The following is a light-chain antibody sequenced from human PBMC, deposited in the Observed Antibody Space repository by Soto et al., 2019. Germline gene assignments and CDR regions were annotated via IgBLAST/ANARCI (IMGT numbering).Light chain of an antibody. CDR1: SSDVGGYNY. Sequence: QLVLTQPASVSGSPGQSITFSCTGTSSDVGGYNYVSWYQQHPGKAPKLMIYDVSHRPSGVSNRFSGSKSANTAYLTISGLQAEDEADYYCSSYTSTSTPVFGTGTKLTVL. CDR3: SSYTSTSTPV. CDR2: DVS. V-gene: IGLV2-14*01. J-gene: IGLJ1*01.